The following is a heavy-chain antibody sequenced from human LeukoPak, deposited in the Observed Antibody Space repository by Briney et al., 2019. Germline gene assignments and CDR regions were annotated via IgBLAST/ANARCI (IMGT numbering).Heavy chain of an antibody. CDR3: ATQRRIYDFWSGYYCMDV. CDR1: GGTFSSYA. J-gene: IGHJ6*02. CDR2: IIPIFGTA. V-gene: IGHV1-69*13. D-gene: IGHD3-3*01. Sequence: ASVKVSCKASGGTFSSYAISWVRQAPGQGLEWMGGIIPIFGTANYAQKFQGRVTITADESTSTAYMELSSLRSEDTAVYYCATQRRIYDFWSGYYCMDVWGQGTTVTVSS.